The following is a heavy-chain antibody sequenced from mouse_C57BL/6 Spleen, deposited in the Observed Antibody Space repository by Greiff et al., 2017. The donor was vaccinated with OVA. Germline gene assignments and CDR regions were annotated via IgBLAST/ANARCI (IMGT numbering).Heavy chain of an antibody. J-gene: IGHJ3*01. CDR2: IDPEDGDT. D-gene: IGHD1-1*01. CDR1: GFNITDYY. Sequence: EVKLMESGAELVRPGASVKLSCTASGFNITDYYMHWVKQRPEQGLEWIGRIDPEDGDTEYAPKFQGKATMTADTSSNTAYLQLSSLTSEDTAVYDCTTLPIYYYGSSWFAYWGQGTLVTVSA. CDR3: TTLPIYYYGSSWFAY. V-gene: IGHV14-1*01.